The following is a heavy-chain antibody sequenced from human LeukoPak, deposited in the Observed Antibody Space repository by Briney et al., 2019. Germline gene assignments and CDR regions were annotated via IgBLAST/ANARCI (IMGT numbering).Heavy chain of an antibody. D-gene: IGHD6-13*01. Sequence: GGSLRLSCTISGFTFSYYAMSWVRQAPGKGLEWVSAISGNGGSSYYADSVKGRFTISRDNSMNTLYLQMSSLRAEDTAVYYCARDRRATAGYDAFDIWGQGTMVTVSS. V-gene: IGHV3-23*01. CDR1: GFTFSYYA. CDR2: ISGNGGSS. J-gene: IGHJ3*02. CDR3: ARDRRATAGYDAFDI.